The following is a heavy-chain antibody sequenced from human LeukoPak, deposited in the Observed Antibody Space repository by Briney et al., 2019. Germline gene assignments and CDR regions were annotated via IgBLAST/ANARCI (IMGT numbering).Heavy chain of an antibody. Sequence: GXXLKISCEGSGYRFTNYWIAWVRQMPGKGLEWMGIIFPGDSDDARYSPSFQGQVTISADKSINTAYLQWGSLKASDTAMYFCARPRPAGAAGYYFDFWGQGTLVTVSS. V-gene: IGHV5-51*01. CDR3: ARPRPAGAAGYYFDF. CDR1: GYRFTNYW. CDR2: IFPGDSDDA. J-gene: IGHJ4*02. D-gene: IGHD1-26*01.